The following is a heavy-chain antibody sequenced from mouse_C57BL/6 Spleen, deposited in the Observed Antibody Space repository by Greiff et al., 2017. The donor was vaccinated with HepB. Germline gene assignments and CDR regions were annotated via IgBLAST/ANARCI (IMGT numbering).Heavy chain of an antibody. CDR3: ARFGYYEDFDY. D-gene: IGHD2-3*01. J-gene: IGHJ2*01. CDR1: GYTFTSYW. CDR2: IDPSDSYT. V-gene: IGHV1-69*01. Sequence: QVQLQQPGAELVMPGASVKLSCKASGYTFTSYWMHWVKQRPGQGLEWIGEIDPSDSYTNYNQKFKGKSTLTVDKSSSTAYMQLSSLTSEDSAVYYCARFGYYEDFDYWGQGTTLTVSS.